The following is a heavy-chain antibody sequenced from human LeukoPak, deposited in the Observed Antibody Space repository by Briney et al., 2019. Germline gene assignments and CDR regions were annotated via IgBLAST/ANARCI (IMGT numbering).Heavy chain of an antibody. V-gene: IGHV1-69*13. D-gene: IGHD2-2*03. J-gene: IGHJ4*02. CDR2: IIPIFGTT. CDR1: GGTFSSYG. CDR3: ASGYCSTTSCYVNSYFDY. Sequence: ASVKVSCKASGGTFSSYGISWVRQAPGQGLEWMGGIIPIFGTTNYAQKFQGRVTITADESTGTAYMDLSSLRSEDTAVYYCASGYCSTTSCYVNSYFDYWGQGTLVTVSS.